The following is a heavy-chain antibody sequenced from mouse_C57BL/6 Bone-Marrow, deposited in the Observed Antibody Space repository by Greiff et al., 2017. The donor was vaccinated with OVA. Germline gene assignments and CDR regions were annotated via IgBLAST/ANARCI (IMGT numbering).Heavy chain of an antibody. J-gene: IGHJ4*01. CDR2: FYPGSGSI. V-gene: IGHV1-62-2*01. CDR1: GYTFTEYT. CDR3: ARHEGGAYYSNLYAMDY. Sequence: QVQLQQSGAELVKPGASVKLSCKASGYTFTEYTIHWVKQRSGQGLEWIGWFYPGSGSIKYNEKFKDKATLTADKSSSTVYMELSRLTSEDSAVYFCARHEGGAYYSNLYAMDYWGQGTSVTVSS. D-gene: IGHD2-5*01.